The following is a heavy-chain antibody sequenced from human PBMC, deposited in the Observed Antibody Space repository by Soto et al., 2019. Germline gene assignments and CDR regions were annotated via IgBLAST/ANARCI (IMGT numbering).Heavy chain of an antibody. D-gene: IGHD1-20*01. Sequence: RASVKVSCKASGYTFTSYDINWVRQATGQGLEWMGWMNPNSGNTGYAQKFQGRVTMTRNTSISTAYMELSSLRSEDTAVYYCARDLSITGIDYYYYYGMDVWGQGTTVTVS. V-gene: IGHV1-8*01. CDR1: GYTFTSYD. CDR2: MNPNSGNT. CDR3: ARDLSITGIDYYYYYGMDV. J-gene: IGHJ6*02.